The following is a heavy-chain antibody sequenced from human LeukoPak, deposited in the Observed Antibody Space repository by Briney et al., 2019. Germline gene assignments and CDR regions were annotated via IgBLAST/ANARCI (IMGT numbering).Heavy chain of an antibody. CDR2: IYYSGST. CDR3: ARHRGRDGYFQDFDY. CDR1: GGSISSSSYY. Sequence: SETLSLTCTVSGGSISSSSYYWGWIRQPPGKGLEWIGSIYYSGSTYYNPSLKSRVTISVDTSKNQFSLKLGSVTAADTAVYYCARHRGRDGYFQDFDYWGQGTLVTVSS. V-gene: IGHV4-39*01. J-gene: IGHJ4*02. D-gene: IGHD5-24*01.